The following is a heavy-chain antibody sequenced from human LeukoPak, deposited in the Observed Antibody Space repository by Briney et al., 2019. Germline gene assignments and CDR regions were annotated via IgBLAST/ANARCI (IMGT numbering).Heavy chain of an antibody. J-gene: IGHJ4*02. V-gene: IGHV1-2*02. CDR3: ARDSAPYYDILTVVDY. CDR1: GYTFTGYY. Sequence: GASVKVSCKASGYTFTGYYMHWVRQAPGQGLEWMGWINPNSGGTNYAQKFQGRVTMTRDTSISTAYMELSRLRSDDTAVYYCARDSAPYYDILTVVDYWGQGTLVTVSS. D-gene: IGHD3-9*01. CDR2: INPNSGGT.